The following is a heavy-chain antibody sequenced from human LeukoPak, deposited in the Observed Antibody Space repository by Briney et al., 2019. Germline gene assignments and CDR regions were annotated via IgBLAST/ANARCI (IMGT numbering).Heavy chain of an antibody. CDR1: GFSFSTYT. Sequence: RTGGSLRLSCAASGFSFSTYTMHWVRQAPGKGLEWVALISNDGSNEYYADSVKGRFTVSRDNSKNMVYLQLNSLKPEDTAVYFCARGEYCSGGTCFLIDTWGQGTQVTVSS. V-gene: IGHV3-30*04. CDR2: ISNDGSNE. J-gene: IGHJ5*02. D-gene: IGHD2-15*01. CDR3: ARGEYCSGGTCFLIDT.